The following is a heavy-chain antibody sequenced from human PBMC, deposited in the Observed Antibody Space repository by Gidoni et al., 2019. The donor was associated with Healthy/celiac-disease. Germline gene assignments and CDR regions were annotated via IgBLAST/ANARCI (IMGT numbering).Heavy chain of an antibody. CDR1: GGSFSSYA. J-gene: IGHJ4*02. D-gene: IGHD4-17*01. CDR3: ARIGRGYGDYAADY. V-gene: IGHV1-69*06. Sequence: HVQLLQSGAEVKKPWSSVKVSCQASGGSFSSYAISWVRQAPGQGLEWMGGIIPIFGTANYAKKFKGRVTITADKSTSTAYMELSSLRSEDTAVYYCARIGRGYGDYAADYWGQGTLVTVSS. CDR2: IIPIFGTA.